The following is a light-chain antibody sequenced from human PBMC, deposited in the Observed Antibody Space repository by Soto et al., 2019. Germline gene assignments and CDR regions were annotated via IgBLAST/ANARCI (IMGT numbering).Light chain of an antibody. CDR1: ESLLHSNGYNY. Sequence: DVVMTQSPLSLPVTPGEPASISCRSSESLLHSNGYNYLDWYLQKPGQSPQLLISLGSNRASGSPHRFSASGSGTAFTLIISSVVAGYVAIYYCFQALHTPSSFGQRTKVHIK. CDR3: FQALHTPSS. CDR2: LGS. V-gene: IGKV2-28*01. J-gene: IGKJ1*01.